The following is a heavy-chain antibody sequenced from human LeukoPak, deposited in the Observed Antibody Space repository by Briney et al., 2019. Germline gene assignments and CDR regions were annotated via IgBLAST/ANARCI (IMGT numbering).Heavy chain of an antibody. V-gene: IGHV4-59*01. CDR3: ARVGGRLQFRNWFDP. CDR2: IYYSGST. CDR1: GGSISSYY. D-gene: IGHD5-24*01. Sequence: SETLSLTCTVSGGSISSYYWSWIRQPPGKGLEWIGYIYYSGSTNYNPSLKSRVTISVDTSKNQFSLKLSSVTAADTAVYYCARVGGRLQFRNWFDPWGQGTLVTVSS. J-gene: IGHJ5*02.